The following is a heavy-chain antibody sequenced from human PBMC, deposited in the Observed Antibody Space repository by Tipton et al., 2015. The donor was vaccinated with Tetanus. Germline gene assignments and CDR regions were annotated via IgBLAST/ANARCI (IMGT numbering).Heavy chain of an antibody. CDR1: GGSISSGGYY. Sequence: TLSLPCTVSGGSISSGGYYWSWIRQHPGKGLEWIGDIYYSGSTYYNPSLKSRVTISVDTSKNQFSLKLNSVTAEDTAVYYCAREADCSGGSCFSGDFDNWGQGTQVTVSS. D-gene: IGHD2-15*01. V-gene: IGHV4-31*03. CDR3: AREADCSGGSCFSGDFDN. J-gene: IGHJ4*02. CDR2: IYYSGST.